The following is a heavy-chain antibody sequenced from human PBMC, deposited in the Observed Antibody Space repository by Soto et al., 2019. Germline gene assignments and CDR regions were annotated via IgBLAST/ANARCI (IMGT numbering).Heavy chain of an antibody. Sequence: SETLSLTCTVSGGSISSYYWSWIRQPPGKGLEWIGYIYYSGSTNYNPSLKSRVTISVDTSKNQFSLKLSSVTAADTAVYYCARGGQTVTTAGNYFDYWGQGTLVTVSS. CDR1: GGSISSYY. CDR3: ARGGQTVTTAGNYFDY. V-gene: IGHV4-59*12. J-gene: IGHJ4*02. CDR2: IYYSGST. D-gene: IGHD4-17*01.